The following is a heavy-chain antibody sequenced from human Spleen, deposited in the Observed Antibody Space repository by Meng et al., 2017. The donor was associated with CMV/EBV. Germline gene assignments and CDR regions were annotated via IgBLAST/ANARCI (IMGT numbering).Heavy chain of an antibody. D-gene: IGHD3-10*01. CDR1: AFIFSDYD. Sequence: GESLKISCTPSAFIFSDYDMNWVRQAPGKGLEWVSYISARGDTIHYADSVKGRFTISRDNARKSLSLQMNSLRAEDTALYYCVREDPGDSYYSYYGMDAWGQGTAVTVSS. CDR2: ISARGDTI. CDR3: VREDPGDSYYSYYGMDA. J-gene: IGHJ6*02. V-gene: IGHV3-48*03.